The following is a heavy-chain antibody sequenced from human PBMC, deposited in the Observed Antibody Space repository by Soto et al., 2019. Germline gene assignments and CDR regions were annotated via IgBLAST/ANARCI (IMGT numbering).Heavy chain of an antibody. CDR1: GYTFTSYG. Sequence: QVHLVQSGAEVKKPGASVKVSCKASGYTFTSYGITWVRQAPGQGLEWMGWISAHNGNTDCAQKLQGRVIVTRDTSTSTAYMELRSLISDDTAVYYCARGRYGDSWGQGALVTVSS. J-gene: IGHJ4*02. CDR2: ISAHNGNT. D-gene: IGHD1-1*01. V-gene: IGHV1-18*01. CDR3: ARGRYGDS.